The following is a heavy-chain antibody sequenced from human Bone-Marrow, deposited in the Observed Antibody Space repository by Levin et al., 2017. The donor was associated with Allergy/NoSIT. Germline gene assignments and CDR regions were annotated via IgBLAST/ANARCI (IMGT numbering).Heavy chain of an antibody. CDR1: GFTFSDHY. D-gene: IGHD6-13*01. CDR3: TSSAADYRDFDY. J-gene: IGHJ4*02. Sequence: GGSLRLSCVASGFTFSDHYMDWVRQAPGKGLEWVGRTRNKANSYTTEYAASVKGRFNIWRDDSRNSLYLQMNSLKTEETDVDYCTSSAADYRDFDYWGQGTLVTVSS. CDR2: TRNKANSYTT. V-gene: IGHV3-72*01.